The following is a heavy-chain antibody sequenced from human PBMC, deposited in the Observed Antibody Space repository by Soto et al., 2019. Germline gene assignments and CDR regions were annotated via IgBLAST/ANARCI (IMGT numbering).Heavy chain of an antibody. Sequence: QVQLQESGPGLVMPSETLSLTCTVSGDSISGSPYFWGWIRQPPGKRLEWIGSIFYDGYTLYTPSLXXGVTISVDTSENQFSLKLTSVAAAATAIYFCARLQAAVPHYWGQGILVTVSS. D-gene: IGHD6-13*01. V-gene: IGHV4-39*01. CDR1: GDSISGSPYF. J-gene: IGHJ4*02. CDR2: IFYDGYT. CDR3: ARLQAAVPHY.